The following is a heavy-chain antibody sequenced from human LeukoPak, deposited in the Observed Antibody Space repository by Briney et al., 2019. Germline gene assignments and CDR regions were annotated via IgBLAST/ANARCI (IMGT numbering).Heavy chain of an antibody. D-gene: IGHD5-18*01. CDR3: ARAGTAMVWHYYYYMDV. Sequence: SETLSLTCTVSGGSISSSSYYWGWIRQPPGKGLEWIGSIYYSGSTYYNPSLKSRVTISVDTSKNQFSLKLSSVTAADTAVYYCARAGTAMVWHYYYYMDVWGKGTTVTISS. CDR2: IYYSGST. J-gene: IGHJ6*03. CDR1: GGSISSSSYY. V-gene: IGHV4-39*01.